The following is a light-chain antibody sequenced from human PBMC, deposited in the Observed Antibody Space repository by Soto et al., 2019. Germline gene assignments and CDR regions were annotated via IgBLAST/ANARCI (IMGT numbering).Light chain of an antibody. CDR1: QSVGSK. J-gene: IGKJ3*01. CDR2: AAS. V-gene: IGKV3-15*01. Sequence: EVVMTQSPATLSVSPGEGATLSCRASQSVGSKVAWYQQKPGQAPRLLFSAASTRATGIPASFSGSGSGTEFTLTISSLQSQDFAIYYCQQYSIWSPSFGPGTKVDI. CDR3: QQYSIWSPS.